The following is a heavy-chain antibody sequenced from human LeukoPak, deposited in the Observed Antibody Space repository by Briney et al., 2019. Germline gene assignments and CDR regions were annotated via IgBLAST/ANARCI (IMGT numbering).Heavy chain of an antibody. J-gene: IGHJ4*02. CDR3: AKGYYYDSSGYFDY. CDR2: ISYDGSNK. CDR1: GFTFSSYG. D-gene: IGHD3-22*01. V-gene: IGHV3-30*18. Sequence: PGGSLRPSCAASGFTFSSYGMSWVRQAPGKGLEWVAVISYDGSNKYYADSVKGRFTISRDNSKDTLYLQMNSLRAEDTAVYYCAKGYYYDSSGYFDYWGQGTLVTVSS.